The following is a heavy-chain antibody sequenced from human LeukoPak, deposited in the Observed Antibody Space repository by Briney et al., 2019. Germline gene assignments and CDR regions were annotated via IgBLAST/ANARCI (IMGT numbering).Heavy chain of an antibody. D-gene: IGHD3-16*01. CDR2: IYYSGST. Sequence: SETLSLTCSVSGGSISSSSYYWGWIRQPPGKGLEWLGSIYYSGSTYYNPSLKSRVTISVDTSKNQFSLKLSSVTAAETAVYYCARDIGETNAFDIWGQGTMVTVSS. J-gene: IGHJ3*02. CDR3: ARDIGETNAFDI. CDR1: GGSISSSSYY. V-gene: IGHV4-39*07.